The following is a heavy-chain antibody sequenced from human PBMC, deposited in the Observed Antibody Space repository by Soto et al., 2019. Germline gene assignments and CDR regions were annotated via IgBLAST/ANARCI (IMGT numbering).Heavy chain of an antibody. Sequence: SLRLSCAASGFTFSSYWMHWVRQAPGKGLVWVSRINSDGSSTSYADSVKGRFTISRDNAKNTLYLQMNSLRAEDTAVYYCARVAPYYYDSSGYYYDAYWFDPWGQGTLVTVSS. D-gene: IGHD3-22*01. V-gene: IGHV3-74*01. CDR1: GFTFSSYW. J-gene: IGHJ5*02. CDR2: INSDGSST. CDR3: ARVAPYYYDSSGYYYDAYWFDP.